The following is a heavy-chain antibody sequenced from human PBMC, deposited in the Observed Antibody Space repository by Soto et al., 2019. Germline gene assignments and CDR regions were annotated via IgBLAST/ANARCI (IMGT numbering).Heavy chain of an antibody. CDR3: AREATPEDY. CDR1: GYTFTSYA. CDR2: ISAYNGNT. V-gene: IGHV1-18*01. Sequence: QVQLVQSGAEVKKPGASVKVSCKASGYTFTSYAISWVRQAPGQGLEWMGWISAYNGNTNYAPKLQGRVTMTTATSTSTAYMGLRSLSSDATAVYYCAREATPEDYGGQGTLVTVSS. J-gene: IGHJ4*02.